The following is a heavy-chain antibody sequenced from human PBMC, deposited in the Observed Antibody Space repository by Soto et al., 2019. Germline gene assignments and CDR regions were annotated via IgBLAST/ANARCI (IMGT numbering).Heavy chain of an antibody. D-gene: IGHD1-20*01. Sequence: EVQLLESGGGLVQPGGSLRLSCAASGFTFSSYGMSWVRQAPGKGLEWVSSISGSGGTTYYADSVKGRFTISRDNYKKNPYHQKISMRGADNAVYYCATTPPSGMTYYFDYWGQGTLVTVSS. CDR1: GFTFSSYG. CDR3: ATTPPSGMTYYFDY. J-gene: IGHJ4*02. CDR2: ISGSGGTT. V-gene: IGHV3-23*01.